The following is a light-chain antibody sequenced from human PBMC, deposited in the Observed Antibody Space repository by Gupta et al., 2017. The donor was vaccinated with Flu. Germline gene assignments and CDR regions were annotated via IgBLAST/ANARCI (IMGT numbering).Light chain of an antibody. J-gene: IGKJ4*01. Sequence: DIQMTQSPSSLSAYVGDRVTITCRASQNINNYLNWYQQKSGEAPKLLIYAASSLQSEVPSRFSGSGSGTDFTLTITSLQPEDLATYYCQQSSSTPPNTFGGGTKVEI. CDR2: AAS. CDR1: QNINNY. V-gene: IGKV1-39*01. CDR3: QQSSSTPPNT.